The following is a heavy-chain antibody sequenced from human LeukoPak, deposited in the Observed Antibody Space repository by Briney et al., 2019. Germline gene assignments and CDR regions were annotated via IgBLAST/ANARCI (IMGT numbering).Heavy chain of an antibody. Sequence: GRSLRLSCAASGFTFSSYGMHWVRQAPGKGLEWVAVIWYDGSNKYYADSVKGRFTISRDNSKNTLYLQMNSLRAEDTAVYYCARDTLRWGTPDDAFDIWGQGTMVTVSS. CDR3: ARDTLRWGTPDDAFDI. V-gene: IGHV3-33*01. D-gene: IGHD4-23*01. CDR1: GFTFSSYG. J-gene: IGHJ3*02. CDR2: IWYDGSNK.